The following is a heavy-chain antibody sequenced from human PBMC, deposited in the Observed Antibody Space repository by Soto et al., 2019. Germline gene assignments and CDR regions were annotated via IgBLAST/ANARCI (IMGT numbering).Heavy chain of an antibody. CDR2: INPDNANT. CDR3: ARGIATGELDP. V-gene: IGHV1-3*01. J-gene: IGHJ5*02. Sequence: QVQLVQSGAEVKKPGASVKISCKASGYTFTRYTMNWVRQAPGQRLEWMGWINPDNANTKSSQKFQDRVIITRDTSGSTAYLALSTLSSEDTAVYYCARGIATGELDPWGQGILVTVSS. CDR1: GYTFTRYT. D-gene: IGHD1-26*01.